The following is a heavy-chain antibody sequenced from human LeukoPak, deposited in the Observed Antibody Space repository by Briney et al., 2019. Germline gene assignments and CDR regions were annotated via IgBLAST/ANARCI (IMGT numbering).Heavy chain of an antibody. J-gene: IGHJ4*02. CDR2: ISGSGGST. Sequence: TGGSLRLSCAASGFTFSSYAMSWVRQAPGKGLEWVSAISGSGGSTYYADSVKGRFTISRDNSKNTLYLQMNSLRAEDTAVYYCAKGHSSSWYRAFDYWGQGTLVTVSS. CDR3: AKGHSSSWYRAFDY. CDR1: GFTFSSYA. D-gene: IGHD6-13*01. V-gene: IGHV3-23*01.